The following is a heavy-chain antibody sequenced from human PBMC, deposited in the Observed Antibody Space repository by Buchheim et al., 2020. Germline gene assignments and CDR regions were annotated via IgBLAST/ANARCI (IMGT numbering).Heavy chain of an antibody. CDR1: GFTFSSYA. CDR3: AKERGEGYTYGHFDY. Sequence: QVQLVESGGGVFQPGRSLRLSCVASGFTFSSYAMHWVRQARGKGLAWVAVTSHDGKNEYYADSVKGRFTISRDNSKNTLYLQMNSLRAEDTAVYYCAKERGEGYTYGHFDYWGQGTL. D-gene: IGHD5-18*01. V-gene: IGHV3-30-3*02. J-gene: IGHJ4*02. CDR2: TSHDGKNE.